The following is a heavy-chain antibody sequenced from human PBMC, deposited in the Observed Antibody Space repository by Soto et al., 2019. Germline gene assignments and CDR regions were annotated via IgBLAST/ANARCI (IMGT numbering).Heavy chain of an antibody. CDR2: TYYRSKWYN. Sequence: SQTLSLTCAISGDSVSSNSAAWNWIRQSPSRGLEWLGRTYYRSKWYNDYAVSVKSRITINPDTSKNQFSLQLNSVTPEDTAVYYCVREMGYSSSQGGYYYYYGMDVWGQGTTVTVSS. J-gene: IGHJ6*02. V-gene: IGHV6-1*01. CDR1: GDSVSSNSAA. D-gene: IGHD6-13*01. CDR3: VREMGYSSSQGGYYYYYGMDV.